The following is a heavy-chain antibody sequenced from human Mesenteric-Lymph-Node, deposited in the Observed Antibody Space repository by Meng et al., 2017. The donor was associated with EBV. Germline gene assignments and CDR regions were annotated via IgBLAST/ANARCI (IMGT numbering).Heavy chain of an antibody. V-gene: IGHV1-69*06. CDR2: IIPIFGRA. J-gene: IGHJ4*02. Sequence: VRVVLCGAEVSKRGSSGNVSFNASCGTLISYAISWVRQAPGQGLEWMGGIIPIFGRANYAQKFQGRVTITSDKSTSNAYLVQISLRYEDTTVYYCSREGALERNDGIDYWGQGTLVTVSS. CDR1: CGTLISYA. CDR3: SREGALERNDGIDY. D-gene: IGHD1-1*01.